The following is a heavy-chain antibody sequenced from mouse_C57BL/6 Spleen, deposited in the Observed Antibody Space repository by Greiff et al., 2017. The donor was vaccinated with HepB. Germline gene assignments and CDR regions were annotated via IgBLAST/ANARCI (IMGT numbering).Heavy chain of an antibody. Sequence: VQLQQSGAELAKPGASVKLSCKASGYTFTSYWMHWVKQRPGQGLEWIGYINPSSGYTKYNQKFKNKATLTADKSSSTAYMQLSGLTYEDSAVCYDAPWYPYFDYWGQGTTLTVSS. CDR2: INPSSGYT. J-gene: IGHJ2*01. CDR3: APWYPYFDY. CDR1: GYTFTSYW. V-gene: IGHV1-7*01. D-gene: IGHD1-1*02.